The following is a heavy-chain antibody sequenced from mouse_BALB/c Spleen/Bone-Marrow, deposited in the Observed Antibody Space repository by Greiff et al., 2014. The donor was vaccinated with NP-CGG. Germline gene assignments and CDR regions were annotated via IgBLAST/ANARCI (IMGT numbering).Heavy chain of an antibody. V-gene: IGHV2-6-5*01. CDR3: AKLTWDEGDY. Sequence: QVPLQQSGPGLGAPSHSLPITCTVSGVSLTDYGVSWIRPPPGKGLEWLGVIWGAGITYYNSALKSRLSISKDNSKSQVFLKMNSLQTDDTAMYYCAKLTWDEGDYWGQGTTLTVSS. J-gene: IGHJ2*01. D-gene: IGHD4-1*01. CDR1: GVSLTDYG. CDR2: IWGAGIT.